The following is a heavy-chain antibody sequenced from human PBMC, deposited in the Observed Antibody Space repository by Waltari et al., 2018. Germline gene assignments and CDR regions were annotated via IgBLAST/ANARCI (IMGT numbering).Heavy chain of an antibody. CDR2: INHSGST. Sequence: QVPLQQWGAGLLKPSETLSLTCAVYGGSFSGYSWSWIRQPPGKGLEWIGEINHSGSTNYNPSLKSRLTISVDTSKNQLSLKLSSVTAADTAVYYCAREYNYGPFLWGQGTLVTVSS. CDR1: GGSFSGYS. D-gene: IGHD5-18*01. V-gene: IGHV4-34*01. CDR3: AREYNYGPFL. J-gene: IGHJ4*02.